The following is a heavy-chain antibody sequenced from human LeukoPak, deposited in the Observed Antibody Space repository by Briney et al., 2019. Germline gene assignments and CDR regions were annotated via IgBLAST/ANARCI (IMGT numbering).Heavy chain of an antibody. V-gene: IGHV3-23*01. CDR3: AKTGYSSGWYRIWDY. Sequence: PGGSLRLSCAASGFSFSSFAMTWVRQAPGKGLEWVSSITGGHYATYNTDSVKGRFTISRDNSRNSLSLQMNSLRAEDTALYYCAKTGYSSGWYRIWDYWGQGTLVTVSS. CDR2: ITGGHYAT. D-gene: IGHD6-19*01. J-gene: IGHJ4*02. CDR1: GFSFSSFA.